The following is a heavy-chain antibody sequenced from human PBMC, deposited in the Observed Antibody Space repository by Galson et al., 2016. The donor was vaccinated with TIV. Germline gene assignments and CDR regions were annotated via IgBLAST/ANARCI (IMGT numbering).Heavy chain of an antibody. CDR3: ARMPFCSGIWCYLRGAFDV. Sequence: PALVTPTQTLTLTCTFSGFSLSTNGMRVSWIRQPPGKALEWLARIDGDDDKFYSASLKTRLTISKDTSKNQVVLTMTNMDPVDTATYYCARMPFCSGIWCYLRGAFDVWGQGTMVTVSS. D-gene: IGHD4/OR15-4a*01. J-gene: IGHJ3*01. CDR2: IDGDDDK. V-gene: IGHV2-70*04. CDR1: GFSLSTNGMR.